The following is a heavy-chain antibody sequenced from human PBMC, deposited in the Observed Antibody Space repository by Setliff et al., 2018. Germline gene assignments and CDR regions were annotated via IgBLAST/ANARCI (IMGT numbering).Heavy chain of an antibody. V-gene: IGHV4-39*07. CDR1: GGSISNSTFY. Sequence: LSLTCTVSGGSISNSTFYWGWIRQPPGKGLEWIGSINYYGSIFDDGTTYSTYYNPSLKSRATISIDTSKRQFSLKLTSVTAADTAVYYCARMSGFQYMDVWGKGTTVTVSS. J-gene: IGHJ6*03. D-gene: IGHD2-21*01. CDR2: INYYGSIFDDGTTYST. CDR3: ARMSGFQYMDV.